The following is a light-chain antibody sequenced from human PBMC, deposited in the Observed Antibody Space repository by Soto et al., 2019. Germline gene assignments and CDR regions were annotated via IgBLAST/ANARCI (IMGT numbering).Light chain of an antibody. CDR2: HDS. CDR3: HVWDSSSDHPV. CDR1: NIGSKS. V-gene: IGLV3-21*04. Sequence: SYELTQPPSVSVAPGKTASIPCGGDNIGSKSVHWYQQKPGQAPVLVINHDSDRPSGIPERFSGSNYGNTATLTISRVEAGDEADYYCHVWDSSSDHPVFGGGTKLTVL. J-gene: IGLJ2*01.